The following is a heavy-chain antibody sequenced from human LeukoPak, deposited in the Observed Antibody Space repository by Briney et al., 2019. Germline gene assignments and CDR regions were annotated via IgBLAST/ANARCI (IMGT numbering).Heavy chain of an antibody. J-gene: IGHJ6*02. CDR1: GFTFSSYW. Sequence: SGGSLRLSCAASGFTFSSYWMPWVRQAPGKGLVWVSRINSDGSSTSYADSVKGRFTISRDNAKNTLYLQMNSLRAEDTAVYYCARGRYYDFWSGYPTGMDVWGQGTTVTVSS. V-gene: IGHV3-74*01. D-gene: IGHD3-3*01. CDR3: ARGRYYDFWSGYPTGMDV. CDR2: INSDGSST.